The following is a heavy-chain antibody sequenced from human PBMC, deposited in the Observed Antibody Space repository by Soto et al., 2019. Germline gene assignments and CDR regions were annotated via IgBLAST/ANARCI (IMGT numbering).Heavy chain of an antibody. CDR2: ISAYNGNT. CDR3: AGVRYSGYDGDWFDP. J-gene: IGHJ5*02. Sequence: QVQLVQSGAEVKKPGASVKVSCKASGYTFTSYGISWVRQAPGQGLEWMGWISAYNGNTNYAQKLQGRVTMTTDTSTSTAYMELRSLRSDDTAVYYCAGVRYSGYDGDWFDPWGQGTLVTVSS. D-gene: IGHD5-12*01. V-gene: IGHV1-18*01. CDR1: GYTFTSYG.